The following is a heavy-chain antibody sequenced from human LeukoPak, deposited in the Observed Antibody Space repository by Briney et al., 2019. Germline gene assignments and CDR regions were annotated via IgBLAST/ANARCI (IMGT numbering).Heavy chain of an antibody. CDR3: ARINFGVVIDDAFDI. D-gene: IGHD3-3*01. J-gene: IGHJ3*02. V-gene: IGHV4-59*01. CDR2: IYYSGST. CDR1: GGSISSCY. Sequence: SETLSLTCTVSGGSISSCYWSWIRQPPGKGLEWIGYIYYSGSTNYNPSLKSRVTISVDTSKNQFSLKLSSVTAADTAEYYCARINFGVVIDDAFDIWGQGTMVTVSS.